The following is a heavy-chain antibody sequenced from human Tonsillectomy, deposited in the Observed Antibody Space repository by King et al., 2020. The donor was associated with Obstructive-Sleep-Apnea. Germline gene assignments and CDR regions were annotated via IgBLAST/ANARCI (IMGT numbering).Heavy chain of an antibody. J-gene: IGHJ4*02. CDR2: INHSGST. Sequence: VQLQQWGAGLLKPSEILSLTCAVYGGSFSGYYWSWIRQPPGKGLEWIGEINHSGSTNYNPSLKSRVTISVDTSKNQFSLKLSSVTAADTAVYYCARVTVSNYDSFFDYWGQGTLVTVSS. CDR3: ARVTVSNYDSFFDY. D-gene: IGHD4-11*01. V-gene: IGHV4-34*01. CDR1: GGSFSGYY.